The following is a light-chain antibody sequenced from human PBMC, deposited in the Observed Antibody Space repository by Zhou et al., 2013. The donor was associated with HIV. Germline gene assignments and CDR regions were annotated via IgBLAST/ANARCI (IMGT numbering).Light chain of an antibody. CDR1: QEISTY. CDR2: GAS. V-gene: IGKV1-8*01. Sequence: AIRISQSPSSLSASTGDTVTITCRASQEISTYLAWYQQKPGRAPKLLIYGASALQSGVPSRFSGSGSGTEFTLTISSLQPDDFATYYCQQYNSYPYTFGQGTKLEIK. CDR3: QQYNSYPYT. J-gene: IGKJ2*01.